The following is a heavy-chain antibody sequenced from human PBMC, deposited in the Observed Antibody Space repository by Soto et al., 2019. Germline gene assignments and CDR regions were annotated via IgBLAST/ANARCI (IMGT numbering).Heavy chain of an antibody. D-gene: IGHD6-19*01. Sequence: QVQLQQWGAGLLKPSETLSLTCAVYGGSFSGYYWSWISQPPGKGLEWIGEINHSGSTNYNPSLKSRVTISVDTSKSQFSLQLSAVTAADTAVYYCASPRSVPVRYSSGWPYGMDVWGQGTTVTVSS. CDR1: GGSFSGYY. CDR3: ASPRSVPVRYSSGWPYGMDV. V-gene: IGHV4-34*01. J-gene: IGHJ6*02. CDR2: INHSGST.